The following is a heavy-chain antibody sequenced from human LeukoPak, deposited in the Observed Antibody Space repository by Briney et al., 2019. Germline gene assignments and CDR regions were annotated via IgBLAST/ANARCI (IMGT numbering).Heavy chain of an antibody. D-gene: IGHD1-26*01. CDR2: ISYDGSNK. J-gene: IGHJ4*02. Sequence: QPGGSLRLSCAASGFTFSSYGMLWVRQAPGKGREWVAVISYDGSNKYYADSVKGRFTISRDNSKNPLYLQMNSLRDEDTAVYYCAKDIASGSYVLDYCGQGPLVTVS. CDR3: AKDIASGSYVLDY. CDR1: GFTFSSYG. V-gene: IGHV3-30*18.